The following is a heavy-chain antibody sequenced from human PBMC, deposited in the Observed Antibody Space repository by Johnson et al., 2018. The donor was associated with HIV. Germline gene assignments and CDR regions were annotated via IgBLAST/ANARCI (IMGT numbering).Heavy chain of an antibody. Sequence: VQLVESGGGLVKPGGSLRLSCAASGLTFNNAWMSWVRQAPGKGLEWVGRIKSETDGGTTDYAAPVKDRFIISRDDSKNTLYLQMNSLKTEDTAVYYCTTAGGRDTIFGVANDAFDIWGQGTMVTVSS. CDR1: GLTFNNAW. J-gene: IGHJ3*02. D-gene: IGHD3-3*01. V-gene: IGHV3-15*01. CDR3: TTAGGRDTIFGVANDAFDI. CDR2: IKSETDGGTT.